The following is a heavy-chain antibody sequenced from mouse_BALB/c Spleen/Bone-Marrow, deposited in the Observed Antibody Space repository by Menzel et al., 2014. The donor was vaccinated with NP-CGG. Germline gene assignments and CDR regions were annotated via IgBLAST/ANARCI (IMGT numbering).Heavy chain of an antibody. CDR2: IDPYYGGT. J-gene: IGHJ2*01. D-gene: IGHD4-1*01. CDR1: GYSFTGYN. Sequence: VQLQQSGPELEKPGASVKISCKASGYSFTGYNMNWVKQINGKSLEWIGNIDPYYGGTSYNQKFKGKATLTVDKSSSTDYKQLKNLTSEDSADSYGARSGSFFDYWGQGTTRTVYS. CDR3: ARSGSFFDY. V-gene: IGHV1-39*01.